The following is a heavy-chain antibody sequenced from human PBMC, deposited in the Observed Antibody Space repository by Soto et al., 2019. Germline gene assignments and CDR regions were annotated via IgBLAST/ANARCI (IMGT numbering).Heavy chain of an antibody. D-gene: IGHD5-18*01. V-gene: IGHV3-23*01. CDR1: GFTFSSYA. CDR3: ARYSPGVRYYGMDV. J-gene: IGHJ6*02. Sequence: EVQLLESGGGLGQPGGSLRLSCAASGFTFSSYAMKWVRQAPGKGLEWVSLIGESGTPTYYADSVKGRFTISRDNSGNTLFLELYSLRAEDSAVYYCARYSPGVRYYGMDVWGQGTTVTVSS. CDR2: IGESGTPT.